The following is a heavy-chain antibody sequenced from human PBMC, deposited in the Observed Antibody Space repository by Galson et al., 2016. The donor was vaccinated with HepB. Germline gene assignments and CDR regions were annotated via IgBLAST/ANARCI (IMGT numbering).Heavy chain of an antibody. CDR1: GGSLRGYC. J-gene: IGHJ6*02. CDR2: INHSGST. D-gene: IGHD3-3*01. V-gene: IGHV4-34*01. CDR3: ARGLRNDFWSGYYYGMDV. Sequence: SETLSLTCAVYGGSLRGYCWSWIRQPPGKGLEWIAEINHSGSTNYNPSLKSPVIISLDTSRNQFSLKLSSVTAADTAMYYCARGLRNDFWSGYYYGMDVWGQGTTVTVSS.